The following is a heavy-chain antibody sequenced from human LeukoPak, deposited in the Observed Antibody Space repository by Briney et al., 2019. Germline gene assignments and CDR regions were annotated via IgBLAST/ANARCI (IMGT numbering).Heavy chain of an antibody. CDR2: IYTSGST. D-gene: IGHD6-19*01. V-gene: IGHV4-61*02. CDR1: GGSISGGGYY. J-gene: IGHJ6*03. Sequence: SSETLSLTCTVSGGSISGGGYYWTWIRQPAGKGLEWIGRIYTSGSTNYNPSLKSRVSISVDTSKNQFSLKLSSVTAADTAVYYCARSQTFRQWGDYYYYMDVWGKGTTVTISS. CDR3: ARSQTFRQWGDYYYYMDV.